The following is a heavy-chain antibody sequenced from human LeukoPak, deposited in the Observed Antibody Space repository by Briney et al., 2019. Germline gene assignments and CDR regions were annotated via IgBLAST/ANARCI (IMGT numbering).Heavy chain of an antibody. CDR3: AGDKWVKAANTWLHYGMDV. Sequence: KTSQTLSLTCSVSGGCITSGDYWWTWIRQPPGMGLEWIGYSYYSESAHYNPSLENRLSISVDTSKNQFSLRLSAVTAADTAVYYCAGDKWVKAANTWLHYGMDVWGQGTTVTVSS. V-gene: IGHV4-30-4*01. J-gene: IGHJ6*02. CDR2: SYYSESA. CDR1: GGCITSGDYW. D-gene: IGHD1-26*01.